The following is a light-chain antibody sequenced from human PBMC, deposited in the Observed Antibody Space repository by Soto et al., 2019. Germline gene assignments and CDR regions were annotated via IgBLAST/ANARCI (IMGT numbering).Light chain of an antibody. J-gene: IGKJ5*01. CDR2: DTS. CDR1: QSVTNTY. CDR3: QQYGTSEII. V-gene: IGKV3-20*01. Sequence: EIVLTQSPGTLSLSPVERATLFCMARQSVTNTYVAWYQQKPGQAPRLLIYDTSSRATGIPDRFSGSGSGTDFTLTISRLEPEDFAVFYCQQYGTSEIIFGQGTRLENK.